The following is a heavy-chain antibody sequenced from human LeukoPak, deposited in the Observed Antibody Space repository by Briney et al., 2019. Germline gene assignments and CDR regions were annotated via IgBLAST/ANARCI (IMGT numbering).Heavy chain of an antibody. J-gene: IGHJ4*02. CDR2: ISGSGGST. D-gene: IGHD3-9*01. CDR1: GFTFAGYA. CDR3: AKDRTLDYDILTGPFDY. Sequence: PGGSLRLSCAASGFTFAGYAMSWVRQAPGKGLEWVSAISGSGGSTYYADSVKGRFTISRDNSKNTLYLQMNSLRAEDTAVYYCAKDRTLDYDILTGPFDYWGQGTLVTVSS. V-gene: IGHV3-23*01.